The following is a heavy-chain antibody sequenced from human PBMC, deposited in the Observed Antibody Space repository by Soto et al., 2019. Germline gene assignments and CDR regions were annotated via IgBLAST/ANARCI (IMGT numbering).Heavy chain of an antibody. V-gene: IGHV4-39*01. CDR3: ATLPPPAIAAAELDY. CDR2: IYYSGST. D-gene: IGHD6-13*01. Sequence: QLQLQESGPGLVKPSETLSLTCTVSGGSISSSSYYWGWIRQPPGKGLEWIGSIYYSGSTYYKPSLKSRVTISVDTSKHQFSLKLSSVTAADTDVYYCATLPPPAIAAAELDYWGQVTLVTVSS. CDR1: GGSISSSSYY. J-gene: IGHJ4*02.